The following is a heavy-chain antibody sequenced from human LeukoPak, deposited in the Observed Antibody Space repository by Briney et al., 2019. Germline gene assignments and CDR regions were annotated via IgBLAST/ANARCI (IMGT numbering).Heavy chain of an antibody. CDR3: AREGFLDY. V-gene: IGHV3-7*01. D-gene: IGHD3-3*01. Sequence: GGSLRLSCAASGFTFSSHWMSWVRQAPGKGLEWVANMNQDGSEKNYVDSVKGRFTISRDNGKNSLYLQMNSLRAEDTAVYYCAREGFLDYWGQGTLVTVSS. CDR1: GFTFSSHW. CDR2: MNQDGSEK. J-gene: IGHJ4*02.